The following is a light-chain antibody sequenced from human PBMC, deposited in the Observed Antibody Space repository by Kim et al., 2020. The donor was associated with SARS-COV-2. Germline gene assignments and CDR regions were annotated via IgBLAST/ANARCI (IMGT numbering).Light chain of an antibody. CDR3: MRALQSPIT. CDR2: LGS. V-gene: IGKV2-28*01. Sequence: DIVMTQSPLSLPVTPGEPASISCRSSQRLLHSNGYNYLDWYLQKPRQSPQLLIYLGSNRASVVPDRFSSCGSGTDFTLKISRVEAEDGGVYYCMRALQSPITFGQWTRLEIK. CDR1: QRLLHSNGYNY. J-gene: IGKJ5*01.